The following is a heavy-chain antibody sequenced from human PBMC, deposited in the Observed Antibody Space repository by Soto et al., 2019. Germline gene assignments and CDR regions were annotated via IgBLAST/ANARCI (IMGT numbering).Heavy chain of an antibody. CDR3: ATHPPYGPLDH. V-gene: IGHV4-39*01. D-gene: IGHD4-17*01. CDR1: GGSISSGGYY. CDR2: IYYSENT. Sequence: PSATLSLTCTVSGGSISSGGYYWSWIRQHPGKGLEWIGYIYYSENTYYNPSLKSRVTISVDTSKNQFSLRLTSVTAADTAVYYCATHPPYGPLDHWGQGTLVTVSS. J-gene: IGHJ4*02.